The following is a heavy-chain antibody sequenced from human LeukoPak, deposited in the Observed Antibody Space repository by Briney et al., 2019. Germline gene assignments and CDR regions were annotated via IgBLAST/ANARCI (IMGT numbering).Heavy chain of an antibody. CDR2: IYYSGST. CDR3: AGYSSSWYAYFDY. J-gene: IGHJ4*02. Sequence: SETLSLTCTVSGGSISSYYWSWIRQPPGKGLEWIGYIYYSGSTNYNPSLKSRVTILVDTSKNQFSLKLSSVTAADTAVYYCAGYSSSWYAYFDYWGQGTLVTVSS. D-gene: IGHD6-13*01. V-gene: IGHV4-59*01. CDR1: GGSISSYY.